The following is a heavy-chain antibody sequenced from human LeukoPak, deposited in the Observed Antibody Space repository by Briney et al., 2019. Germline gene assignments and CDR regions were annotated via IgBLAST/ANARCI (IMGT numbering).Heavy chain of an antibody. Sequence: ASVKVSCKASGYTFTSYDINWVRQAPGQGLEWMGWINTKTGNPTYAQGFTGRFVFSLDPSVSTASLEISSLKTEDTGVYYCATHWSHSTLIEVGNRMDVWGQGTTVTVSS. CDR2: INTKTGNP. CDR1: GYTFTSYD. J-gene: IGHJ6*02. D-gene: IGHD3-22*01. CDR3: ATHWSHSTLIEVGNRMDV. V-gene: IGHV7-4-1*02.